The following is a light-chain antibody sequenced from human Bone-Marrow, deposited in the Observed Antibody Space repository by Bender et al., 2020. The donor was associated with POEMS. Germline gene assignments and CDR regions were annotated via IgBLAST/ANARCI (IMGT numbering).Light chain of an antibody. Sequence: QSALTQPPSVSGSPGQSVTISCTGTSSDDGFYNRVSWYQQPPGTAPKLIIYGVSAAPWRVYARLSVSVSRHGVSVNISGPHSRREGEYLWSSCASSVTVICGGGPILTVL. CDR3: SSCASSVTVI. CDR2: GVS. CDR1: SSDDGFYNR. V-gene: IGLV2-18*02. J-gene: IGLJ2*01.